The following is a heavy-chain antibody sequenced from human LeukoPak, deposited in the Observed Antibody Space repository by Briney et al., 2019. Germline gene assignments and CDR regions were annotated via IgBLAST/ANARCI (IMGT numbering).Heavy chain of an antibody. D-gene: IGHD3-3*01. J-gene: IGHJ5*02. V-gene: IGHV5-51*01. CDR2: MYPGDSDT. CDR1: GYSFTSYW. Sequence: GESLKISCKGSGYSFTSYWNGWGRQMPGQGLEWMGIMYPGDSDTRYSPSFQGQVTISADKSISTAYLQWSSLKASDTAMYYCASQVLEWETLWFDPWGQGTLLTVSS. CDR3: ASQVLEWETLWFDP.